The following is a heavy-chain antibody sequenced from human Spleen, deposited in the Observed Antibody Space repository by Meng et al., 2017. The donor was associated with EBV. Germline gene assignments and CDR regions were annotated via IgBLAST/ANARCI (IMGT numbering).Heavy chain of an antibody. J-gene: IGHJ4*02. CDR1: GFSFSDFY. CDR2: ISGSGSRI. Sequence: QVQLVGSGGGLVKPGGSLRLFCSASGFSFSDFYMSWIRQAPGKGLEWVSYISGSGSRIYYADSVKGRFTISRDNAKNSVYLQMNSLRAEDTAVYYCARDPQSPLPDHWGQGTLVTVSS. V-gene: IGHV3-11*01. CDR3: ARDPQSPLPDH.